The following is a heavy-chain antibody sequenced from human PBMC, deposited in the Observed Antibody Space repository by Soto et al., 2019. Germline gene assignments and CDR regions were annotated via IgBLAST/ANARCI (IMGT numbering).Heavy chain of an antibody. CDR3: ASAEVAAFDY. Sequence: PGGSLRLSCVASGFAFNTFDLHWVRQAPGKGLDWVAGISYDGRNKNYGDSVKGRFTISRDDSRNTLFLQMNSLRIEDTAMYFCASAEVAAFDYWGQGALVTVSS. J-gene: IGHJ4*02. D-gene: IGHD5-12*01. CDR1: GFAFNTFD. V-gene: IGHV3-30*03. CDR2: ISYDGRNK.